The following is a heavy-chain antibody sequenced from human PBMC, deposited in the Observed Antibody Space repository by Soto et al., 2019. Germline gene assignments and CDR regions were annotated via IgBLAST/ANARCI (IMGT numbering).Heavy chain of an antibody. J-gene: IGHJ2*01. D-gene: IGHD2-15*01. CDR3: ARSSRGANAGYFTL. CDR1: GLSVGDNY. CDR2: LYSGGTS. Sequence: EVQLVETGGGLAQPGGSLRLSCAASGLSVGDNYMSWVCQAPGKGLEWVSTLYSGGTSHDADSVKGRFTISRDNSKNMLYLQMNSLRVEDTAVYYCARSSRGANAGYFTLWGRGTLVTVSS. V-gene: IGHV3-53*02.